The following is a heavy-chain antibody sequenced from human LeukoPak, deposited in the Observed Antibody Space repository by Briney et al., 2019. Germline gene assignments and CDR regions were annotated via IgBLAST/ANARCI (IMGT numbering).Heavy chain of an antibody. J-gene: IGHJ6*03. V-gene: IGHV3-21*01. D-gene: IGHD1-26*01. Sequence: PGGSLRLSCAASGFTFSSYSMNWVRQAPGKGLEWVSSISSGSSYIYYADSVKGRFTISRDNAKNSLYLQMNSLRAEDTAVYYCARRGGDIVGATTGGSYYYYYMDVWGKGTTVTVSS. CDR2: ISSGSSYI. CDR3: ARRGGDIVGATTGGSYYYYYMDV. CDR1: GFTFSSYS.